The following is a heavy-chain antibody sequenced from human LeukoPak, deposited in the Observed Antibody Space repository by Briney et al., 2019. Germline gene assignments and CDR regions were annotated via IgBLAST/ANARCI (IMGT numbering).Heavy chain of an antibody. CDR3: ARVDPDSSSTLEVFDY. D-gene: IGHD6-6*01. J-gene: IGHJ4*02. Sequence: PSETLSLTCTVSGGSISSYYWSWIRQPPGKGLECIAYIYYSGSTNYNPSLKSRVTISVDTSKNQFSLKLSSVTAADTAVYYCARVDPDSSSTLEVFDYWGQGTLVTVSS. V-gene: IGHV4-59*01. CDR2: IYYSGST. CDR1: GGSISSYY.